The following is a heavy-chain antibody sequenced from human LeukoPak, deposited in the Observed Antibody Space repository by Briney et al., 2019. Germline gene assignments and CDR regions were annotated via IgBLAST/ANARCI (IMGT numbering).Heavy chain of an antibody. CDR2: ISGSGGST. V-gene: IGHV3-23*01. CDR3: AKSSYYDSSGYYREYYFDY. J-gene: IGHJ4*02. CDR1: GFTFSSYA. Sequence: GGSLRLSCAASGFTFSSYAMSWVRQAPGRGLEWVSAISGSGGSTYYADSVKGRFTISRDNSKSTLFLQMNSLRAEDTAVYYCAKSSYYDSSGYYREYYFDYWGQGTLVTVSS. D-gene: IGHD3-22*01.